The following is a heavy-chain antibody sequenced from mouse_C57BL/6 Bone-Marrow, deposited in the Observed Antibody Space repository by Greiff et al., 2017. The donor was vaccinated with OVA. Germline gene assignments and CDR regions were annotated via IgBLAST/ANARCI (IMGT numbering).Heavy chain of an antibody. J-gene: IGHJ4*01. Sequence: QVHVKQSGAELVRPGSSVKLSCKASGYTFTSYWMHWVKQRPIQGLEWIGNIDPSDSETHYNQKFKDKATLTVDKSSSTAYMQLSSLTSEDSAVYYCARLLGRGVAMDYWGQGTSVTVSS. D-gene: IGHD4-1*01. CDR2: IDPSDSET. V-gene: IGHV1-52*01. CDR3: ARLLGRGVAMDY. CDR1: GYTFTSYW.